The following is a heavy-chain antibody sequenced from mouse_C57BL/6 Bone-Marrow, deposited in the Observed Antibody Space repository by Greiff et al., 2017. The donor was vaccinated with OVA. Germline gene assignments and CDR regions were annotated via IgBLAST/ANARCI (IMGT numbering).Heavy chain of an antibody. CDR1: GYSITSGYY. V-gene: IGHV3-6*01. CDR3: ARGKLRFAY. J-gene: IGHJ3*01. D-gene: IGHD4-1*01. Sequence: EVQLRQSGPGLVKPSQSLSLTCSVTGYSITSGYYWNWIRQFPGNKLEWMGYISYDGSNNYNPSLKNRISITRDTSKNQFFLKLNSVTTEDTATYYCARGKLRFAYWGQGTLVTVSA. CDR2: ISYDGSN.